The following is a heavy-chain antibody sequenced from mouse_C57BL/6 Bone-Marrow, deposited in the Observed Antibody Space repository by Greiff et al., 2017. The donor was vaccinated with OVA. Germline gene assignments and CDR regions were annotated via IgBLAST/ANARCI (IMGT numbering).Heavy chain of an antibody. J-gene: IGHJ4*01. CDR3: ASSNPHYDYGLYAMYY. CDR1: GYSITDYN. D-gene: IGHD2-4*01. Sequence: EVQLQQSGPGLVKPGASVTITCKASGYSITDYNNNRLKQHNRKNLQWCGVIKPNYGTTNYNQKLKGQASLTVDQSSSRAYMQLHILPSEDSAVYYCASSNPHYDYGLYAMYYWGQGPSVTVYS. CDR2: IKPNYGTT. V-gene: IGHV1-39*01.